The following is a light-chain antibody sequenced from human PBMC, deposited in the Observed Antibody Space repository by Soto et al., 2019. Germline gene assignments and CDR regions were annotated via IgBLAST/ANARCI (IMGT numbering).Light chain of an antibody. Sequence: DIKMTQSPSTLSASPGDRVIITCRASQSINKWLAWYQQRPGEAPKLLIYQASHLQSGVPSRFSGSGSETEFSLNISSLQPADFATNYCQHYSHYPWTFGQGTKGEIK. J-gene: IGKJ1*01. CDR1: QSINKW. CDR3: QHYSHYPWT. CDR2: QAS. V-gene: IGKV1-5*03.